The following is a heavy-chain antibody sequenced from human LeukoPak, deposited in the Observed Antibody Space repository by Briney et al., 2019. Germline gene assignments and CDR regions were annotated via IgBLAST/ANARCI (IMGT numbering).Heavy chain of an antibody. Sequence: PSETLSLTCAVYGVSFSGYYWSWIRQPPGKGLEWIGEINHSGSTNYNPSLKSRVTISVDTSKNQFSLKLSSVTAADTAVYYCARGHITIFGVVKDWGQGTLVTVSS. CDR1: GVSFSGYY. CDR3: ARGHITIFGVVKD. D-gene: IGHD3-3*01. J-gene: IGHJ4*02. V-gene: IGHV4-34*01. CDR2: INHSGST.